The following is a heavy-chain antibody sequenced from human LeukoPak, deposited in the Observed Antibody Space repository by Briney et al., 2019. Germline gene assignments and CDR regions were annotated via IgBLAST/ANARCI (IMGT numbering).Heavy chain of an antibody. CDR2: ISGSGTNT. V-gene: IGHV3-23*01. CDR1: GFTFSSYA. CDR3: AKTLTPVVAAAYFDY. J-gene: IGHJ4*02. D-gene: IGHD2-15*01. Sequence: GGSLRLSCAASGFTFSSYAMTWVRQAPGKGLEWVSVISGSGTNTDYADSVKGRFTISRDNSKNTLYLQMNSLRAEDMVVYYCAKTLTPVVAAAYFDYWGQGTLVTVSS.